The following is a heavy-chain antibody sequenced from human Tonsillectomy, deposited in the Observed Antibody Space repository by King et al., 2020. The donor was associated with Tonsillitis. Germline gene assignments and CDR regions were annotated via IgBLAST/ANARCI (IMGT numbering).Heavy chain of an antibody. V-gene: IGHV4-34*01. J-gene: IGHJ4*02. D-gene: IGHD2-15*01. CDR2: INHSGST. CDR1: GESFSGYY. CDR3: ARDEVYCSGGTCYYLFDY. Sequence: VQLQQWGAGLLKPSETLSLTCAVSGESFSGYYWSWIRQPPGKGLEWIGEINHSGSTDYNPSLKSRVTISLDTSKNQFSLKLSSVTAADTAVYYCARDEVYCSGGTCYYLFDYWGQGTLVTVSS.